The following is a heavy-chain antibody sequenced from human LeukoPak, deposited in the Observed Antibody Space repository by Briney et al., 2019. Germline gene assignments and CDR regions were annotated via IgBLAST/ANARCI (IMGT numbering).Heavy chain of an antibody. Sequence: PGGSLRLSCAASGFTFSGYGMHWVRQAPGKGLEWVAVISYDGSNEYFADSVKGRFTISRDNSKNTLYLQMNSLRPEDTAVYYCARESSPGYSYGYPLAYWGQGTLVTVSS. V-gene: IGHV3-30*03. CDR3: ARESSPGYSYGYPLAY. J-gene: IGHJ4*02. CDR1: GFTFSGYG. CDR2: ISYDGSNE. D-gene: IGHD5-18*01.